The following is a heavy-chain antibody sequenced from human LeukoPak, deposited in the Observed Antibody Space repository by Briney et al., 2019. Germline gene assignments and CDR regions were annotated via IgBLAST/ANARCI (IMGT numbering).Heavy chain of an antibody. Sequence: QTLSLTFAISGDSVSINSVTWNWVRQSPSRGLEWLGRTYYRSTWYNDYAVSVRARITVNPDTSKTQFSLHLNSVTPEATAVYYCPRRLTQYDCFHPWGQGILVTASS. J-gene: IGHJ5*02. CDR2: TYYRSTWYN. CDR1: GDSVSINSVT. D-gene: IGHD2-2*01. V-gene: IGHV6-1*01. CDR3: PRRLTQYDCFHP.